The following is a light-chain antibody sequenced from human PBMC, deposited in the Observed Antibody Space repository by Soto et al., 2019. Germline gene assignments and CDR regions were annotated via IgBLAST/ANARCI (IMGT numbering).Light chain of an antibody. V-gene: IGLV2-14*01. CDR1: SSDVGGYKY. CDR3: SSYTSSNTLG. J-gene: IGLJ3*02. Sequence: QSALTQPASVSGSPGQSITISCTGTSSDVGGYKYVSWYQQHPGKAPKLIIYEVGNRPSGVSQRFSGSKSGNTASLTIFGLQAEDEADYYCSSYTSSNTLGFGGGTQLTVL. CDR2: EVG.